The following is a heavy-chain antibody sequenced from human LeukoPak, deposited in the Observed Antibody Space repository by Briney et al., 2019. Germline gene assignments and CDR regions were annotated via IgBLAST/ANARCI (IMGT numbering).Heavy chain of an antibody. Sequence: SETLSLTCTVSGGSISSYYWSWIRQPPGKGLEWVGYVYCSGSTNYNPALKSRVSISVTTSKNKSSLTLSALSAADKAVDYCGRTSTGSDVDLWYQGPVVLVSA. CDR3: GRTSTGSDVDL. V-gene: IGHV4-59*08. D-gene: IGHD1-1*01. CDR1: GGSISSYY. J-gene: IGHJ5*02. CDR2: VYCSGST.